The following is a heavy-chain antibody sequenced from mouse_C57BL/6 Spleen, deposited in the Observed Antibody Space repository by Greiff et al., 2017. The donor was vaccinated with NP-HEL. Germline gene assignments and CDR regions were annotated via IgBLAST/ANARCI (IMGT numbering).Heavy chain of an antibody. CDR2: IYPGSGNT. CDR3: ARSSYPYYAMDY. V-gene: IGHV1-66*01. CDR1: GYSFTSYY. J-gene: IGHJ4*01. Sequence: VQLQQSGPELVKPGASVKISCKASGYSFTSYYIHWVKQRPGQGLEWIGWIYPGSGNTKYNEKFKGKATLTADTSSSTAYMQLSSLTSEDSAVYYCARSSYPYYAMDYWGQGTSVTVSS.